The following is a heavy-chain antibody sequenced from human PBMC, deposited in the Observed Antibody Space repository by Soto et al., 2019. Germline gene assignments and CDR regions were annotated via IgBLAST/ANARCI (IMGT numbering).Heavy chain of an antibody. Sequence: GGSLRLSCAASGFTFSCYAMSWVRQAPGKGLEWVSAISGSGGSTYYADSVKGRFTISRDNSKNTLYLQMNSLRAEDTAVYYCAKLKHSSGWYGRHFDYWGQGTLVTVSS. D-gene: IGHD6-19*01. CDR1: GFTFSCYA. V-gene: IGHV3-23*01. CDR3: AKLKHSSGWYGRHFDY. J-gene: IGHJ4*02. CDR2: ISGSGGST.